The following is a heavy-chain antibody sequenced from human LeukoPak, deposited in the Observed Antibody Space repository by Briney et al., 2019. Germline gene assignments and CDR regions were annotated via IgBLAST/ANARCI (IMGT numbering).Heavy chain of an antibody. CDR2: INPNSGGT. J-gene: IGHJ4*02. CDR3: ARVFSSGSCYYY. D-gene: IGHD2-15*01. CDR1: GYTFTGYY. Sequence: AASVKVSCKASGYTFTGYYMHWVRQAPGQGLEWMGWINPNSGGTNYAQKFQGRVTMTRDTSISTAYMELSRLRSDDTAVYYCARVFSSGSCYYYWGQGTLDTVSS. V-gene: IGHV1-2*02.